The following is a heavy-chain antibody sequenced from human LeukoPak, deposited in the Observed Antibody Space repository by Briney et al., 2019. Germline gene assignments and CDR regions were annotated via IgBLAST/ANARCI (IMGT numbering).Heavy chain of an antibody. Sequence: GGSLRLSCAASGFTFSSSAMAWVRQAPGKELEWVSAISVSGGITYYADSVKGRFTISRDNSKNTLYLQMNSLRAEDTAVYYCAKCGYSGCHLIDYWGQGTLVTVSS. CDR3: AKCGYSGCHLIDY. CDR1: GFTFSSSA. CDR2: ISVSGGIT. J-gene: IGHJ4*02. V-gene: IGHV3-23*01. D-gene: IGHD5-12*01.